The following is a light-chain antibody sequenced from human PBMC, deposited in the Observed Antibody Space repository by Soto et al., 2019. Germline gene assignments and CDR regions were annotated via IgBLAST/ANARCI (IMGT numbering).Light chain of an antibody. CDR1: SGHRSYA. CDR2: VNSDGTH. Sequence: QLVLTQSPSASASLGASVKLTCTLSSGHRSYAIAWHQQQPEKCPRYLMKVNSDGTHIKGDGIPDRFSGSSSGAERYLTIFSLQSEDEADYYCQTWDTGIGVFGGGTKLTVL. V-gene: IGLV4-69*02. CDR3: QTWDTGIGV. J-gene: IGLJ3*02.